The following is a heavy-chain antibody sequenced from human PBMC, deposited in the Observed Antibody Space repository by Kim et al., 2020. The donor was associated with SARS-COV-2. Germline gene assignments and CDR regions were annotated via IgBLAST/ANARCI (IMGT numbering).Heavy chain of an antibody. J-gene: IGHJ4*02. CDR3: AGHLDY. Sequence: SRSSSTTNYADSGRGRFTISRDNAKNSLYLQMNSLRAEDTAVYYCAGHLDYWGQGALVTVSS. CDR2: SRSSSTT. V-gene: IGHV3-48*01.